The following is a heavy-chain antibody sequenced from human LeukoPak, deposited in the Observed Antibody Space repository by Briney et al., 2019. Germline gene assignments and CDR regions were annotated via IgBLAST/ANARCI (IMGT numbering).Heavy chain of an antibody. D-gene: IGHD6-13*01. V-gene: IGHV1-2*02. CDR3: AREYISSASEYFQH. CDR1: GYTFTGYY. Sequence: ASVTVSCKASGYTFTGYYMHWVRQPPGQGLEWMGWINPNSGATNYAQKFQGRVTMTRDTSISTAYMDLSRLRSDDTAVYYCAREYISSASEYFQHWGQGTLVTVSS. CDR2: INPNSGAT. J-gene: IGHJ1*01.